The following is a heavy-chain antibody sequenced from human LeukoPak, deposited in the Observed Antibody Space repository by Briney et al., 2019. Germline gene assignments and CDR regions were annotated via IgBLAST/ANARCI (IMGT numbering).Heavy chain of an antibody. J-gene: IGHJ4*02. CDR3: ARDRRIAAAGTALDY. D-gene: IGHD6-13*01. Sequence: GGSLRLSCAASGFTFSSYAMHWVRQAPGKGLEWVAVISYDGSNKYYADSVKGRFTISRDNYKNTLYLQMNSLRAEDTAVYYCARDRRIAAAGTALDYWGQGTLVTVSS. V-gene: IGHV3-30-3*01. CDR1: GFTFSSYA. CDR2: ISYDGSNK.